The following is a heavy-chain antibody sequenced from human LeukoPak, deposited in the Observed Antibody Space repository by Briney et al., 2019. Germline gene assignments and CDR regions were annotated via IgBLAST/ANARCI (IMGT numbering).Heavy chain of an antibody. CDR1: GGSISSSSYY. D-gene: IGHD2-15*01. CDR3: ARHKPIGVGGFYFDY. J-gene: IGHJ4*02. V-gene: IGHV4-39*01. Sequence: PSETLSLTCTVSGGSISSSSYYWGWIRQPPGKGLEWIGSIYYSGSTYYNPSLKSRVTISVDTSKNQFSLKLSSVTAADTAGDYCARHKPIGVGGFYFDYGGQGPLATFS. CDR2: IYYSGST.